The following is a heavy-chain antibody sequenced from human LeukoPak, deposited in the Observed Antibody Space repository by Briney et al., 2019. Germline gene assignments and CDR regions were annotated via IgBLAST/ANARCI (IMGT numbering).Heavy chain of an antibody. CDR1: GYTFTSYG. J-gene: IGHJ5*02. CDR3: ARDVDIVATILVENWFDP. CDR2: ISAYNGNT. Sequence: ASVKVSCKASGYTFTSYGISWVRQAPGQGLEWMGWISAYNGNTNYAQKLQGRVTMTTDTSTSTAYMELRSLRSDDTAVYYCARDVDIVATILVENWFDPWGQGTLVTVSS. V-gene: IGHV1-18*04. D-gene: IGHD5-12*01.